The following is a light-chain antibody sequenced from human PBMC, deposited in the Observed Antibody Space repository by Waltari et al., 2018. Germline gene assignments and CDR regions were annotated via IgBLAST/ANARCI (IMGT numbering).Light chain of an antibody. CDR2: GNT. Sequence: QSVLTQPPSVSGAPGQRVTISCTGSSSNIGAGYDVPWYQHLPGTAPKLLIYGNTNRPSGVPDQFSGSKSGTSASLVITGLQAEDEANYYCQSYDTRLGAWVFGGGTKLTVL. V-gene: IGLV1-40*01. J-gene: IGLJ3*02. CDR3: QSYDTRLGAWV. CDR1: SSNIGAGYD.